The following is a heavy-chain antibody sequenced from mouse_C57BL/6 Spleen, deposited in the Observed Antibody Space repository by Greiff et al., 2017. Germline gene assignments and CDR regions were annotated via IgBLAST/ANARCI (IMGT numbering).Heavy chain of an antibody. CDR3: ARRGSFYAMDY. V-gene: IGHV2-2*01. Sequence: QVQLKESGPGLLQPSQSLSITCTVSGFSLTSYGVHWVRQSPGKGLEWLGVIWSGGSTDYNAAFISRLSISKDNSKSQVCFKMNSLQADDTAIDYCARRGSFYAMDYWGQGTSVTVSS. J-gene: IGHJ4*01. CDR2: IWSGGST. CDR1: GFSLTSYG. D-gene: IGHD1-1*01.